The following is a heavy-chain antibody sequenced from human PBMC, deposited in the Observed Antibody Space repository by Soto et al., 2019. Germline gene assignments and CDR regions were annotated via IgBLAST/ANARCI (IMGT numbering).Heavy chain of an antibody. V-gene: IGHV1-8*01. Sequence: QVQLLQSGAEVKKPGASVKVSCEASGYTFSSYHISWVRQASGQGLEWMGWVNPNSNETDYAQKFQGRVTMTGNTSIRTAYMELSSLRSDDTAVYYCVRRGRRSGIDYWGQGTLVTVSS. J-gene: IGHJ4*02. CDR2: VNPNSNET. CDR3: VRRGRRSGIDY. D-gene: IGHD5-12*01. CDR1: GYTFSSYH.